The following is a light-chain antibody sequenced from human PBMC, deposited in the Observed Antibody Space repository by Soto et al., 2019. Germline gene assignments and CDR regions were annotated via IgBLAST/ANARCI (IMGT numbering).Light chain of an antibody. J-gene: IGKJ4*01. Sequence: ETVMTQFPATLSVSTGERATLSCRASQYVSTNLAWYQQQPGQPPRLLIYDISNRATGIPARFSGSGSETEFALTITSLQSEDFAVYYCQQYDTWPLTFGGGTKVEIK. V-gene: IGKV3D-15*01. CDR2: DIS. CDR1: QYVSTN. CDR3: QQYDTWPLT.